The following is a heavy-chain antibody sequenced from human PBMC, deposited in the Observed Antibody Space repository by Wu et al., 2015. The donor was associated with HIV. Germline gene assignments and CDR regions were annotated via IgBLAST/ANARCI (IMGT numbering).Heavy chain of an antibody. D-gene: IGHD3-22*01. CDR2: IIPLLGTT. J-gene: IGHJ3*02. CDR1: EDTVSSSG. V-gene: IGHV1-69*04. Sequence: QVQLVQSGAEVKKPGSSVKVSCKTSEDTVSSSGISWVRQAPGQGLEWMGRIIPLLGTTHYAQKFQGRVTIVADISTYTVYMDLGSLTSADTAVYFCARDGGLWIIMIVVVIILYALHIWGLRNNGTSSLQ. CDR3: ARDGGLWIIMIVVVIILYALHI.